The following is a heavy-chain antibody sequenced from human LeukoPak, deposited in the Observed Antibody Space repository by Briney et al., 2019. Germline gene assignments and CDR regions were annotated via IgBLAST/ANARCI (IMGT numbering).Heavy chain of an antibody. D-gene: IGHD5-12*01. CDR3: ARRLPTNTRYFDY. CDR2: ISSSSSYI. CDR1: GFTFSSYS. V-gene: IGHV3-21*01. J-gene: IGHJ4*02. Sequence: PGGSLRLSCAASGFTFSSYSMNWVRQAPGKGLEWVSSISSSSSYIYYADSVKGRFTISRDNAKNSLYLQMNGLRAEDTAVYYCARRLPTNTRYFDYWGQGTLVTVSS.